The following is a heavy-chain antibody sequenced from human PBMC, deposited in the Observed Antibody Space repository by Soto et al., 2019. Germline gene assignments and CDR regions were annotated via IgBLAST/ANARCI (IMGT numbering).Heavy chain of an antibody. J-gene: IGHJ4*02. CDR1: GDSVTISDYY. CDR3: AAHDSGGYYAEY. CDR2: IHYSGST. Sequence: QLQLQESGPGLVKPSETLSLTCTVSGDSVTISDYYWGWIRQPPGKGLEWIGSIHYSGSTYYNPSIKSRVTISGDTSKKQFPLKLTSVTAADAAVYYCAAHDSGGYYAEYWGQGTLVTVSA. V-gene: IGHV4-39*01. D-gene: IGHD3-22*01.